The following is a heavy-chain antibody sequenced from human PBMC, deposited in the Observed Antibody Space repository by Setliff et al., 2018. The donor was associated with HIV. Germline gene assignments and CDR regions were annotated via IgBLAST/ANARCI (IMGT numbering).Heavy chain of an antibody. D-gene: IGHD3-3*01. CDR1: GVSITSADYY. J-gene: IGHJ5*02. CDR2: MYSSGNN. Sequence: SETLSLTCAVSGVSITSADYYWSWIRQHPVKGLEWIGYMYSSGNNYYNPSLKSRLVVSVDESKNQFSLKLSSVTAADTAVYYCARELTALYYDSLNWFDPWGQGTLVTVSS. V-gene: IGHV4-31*11. CDR3: ARELTALYYDSLNWFDP.